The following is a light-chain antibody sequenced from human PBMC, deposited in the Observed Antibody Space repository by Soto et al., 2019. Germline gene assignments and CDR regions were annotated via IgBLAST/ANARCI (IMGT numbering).Light chain of an antibody. J-gene: IGKJ4*01. CDR3: QQYYTYPLT. CDR1: QDISSY. Sequence: AIRMTQSPSSFSASTGDRVTITCRASQDISSYLAWYQQKPGKAPKLLIYAASTLQTGAPSRFSGSGSGTDFNLTICCLQSEDFATYYCQQYYTYPLTFGGGTKVEIK. CDR2: AAS. V-gene: IGKV1-8*01.